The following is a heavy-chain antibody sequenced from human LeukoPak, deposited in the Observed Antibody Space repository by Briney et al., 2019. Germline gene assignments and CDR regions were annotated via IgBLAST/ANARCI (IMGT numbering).Heavy chain of an antibody. J-gene: IGHJ6*02. V-gene: IGHV6-1*01. D-gene: IGHD1-1*01. CDR2: TYYRSKWHN. CDR3: ASGTAANGMDV. CDR1: GDSVSSNSGA. Sequence: SQTLSLTCTISGDSVSSNSGAWNWIRQSPSRGLEWLGRTYYRSKWHNEYAVSLRSRITINLDTSKNQFSLQLNSVSPEDTAVYYCASGTAANGMDVWGQGTTVTVSS.